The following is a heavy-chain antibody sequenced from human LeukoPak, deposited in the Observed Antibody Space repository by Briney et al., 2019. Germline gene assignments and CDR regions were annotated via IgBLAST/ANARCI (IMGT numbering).Heavy chain of an antibody. CDR2: IYYSGST. D-gene: IGHD3-10*01. J-gene: IGHJ5*02. Sequence: SETLSLTCTVSGGSISSSSYYWGWIRQPPGKGLEWIGSIYYSGSTYYNPSLKSRVTISVDTSKNQFSLKLSSVTAADTAVYYCARMVGNYGSGSQNWFDPWGQGTLVTVSS. V-gene: IGHV4-39*07. CDR3: ARMVGNYGSGSQNWFDP. CDR1: GGSISSSSYY.